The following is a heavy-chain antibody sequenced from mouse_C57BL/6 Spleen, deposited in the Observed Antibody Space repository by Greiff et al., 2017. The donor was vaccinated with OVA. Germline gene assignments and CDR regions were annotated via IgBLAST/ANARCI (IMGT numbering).Heavy chain of an antibody. V-gene: IGHV5-4*01. J-gene: IGHJ2*01. D-gene: IGHD1-1*01. CDR2: ISDGGSYT. CDR3: ARDQTTVDYFDY. CDR1: GFTFSSYA. Sequence: EVQLVESGGGLVKPGGSLKLSCAASGFTFSSYAMSWVRQTPEKRLEWVATISDGGSYTYYPDNVKGRFTISRDNAKNNLYLQMSHLKSEDTAMYYCARDQTTVDYFDYWGQGTTLTVCS.